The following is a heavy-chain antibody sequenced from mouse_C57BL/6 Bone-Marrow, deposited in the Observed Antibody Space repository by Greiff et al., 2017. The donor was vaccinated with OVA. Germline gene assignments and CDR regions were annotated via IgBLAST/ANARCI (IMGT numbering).Heavy chain of an antibody. CDR1: GYTFTSYW. CDR3: AREDYYGNSDY. CDR2: IDPSDSYT. D-gene: IGHD2-1*01. V-gene: IGHV1-59*01. J-gene: IGHJ2*01. Sequence: VQLQQPGAELVRPGTSVKLSCKASGYTFTSYWMHWVKKRPGQGLEWIGVIDPSDSYTNYNQKFKGKATLTVDTSSSTAYMQLSSLTSEDSAVYYCAREDYYGNSDYWGQGTTLTVSS.